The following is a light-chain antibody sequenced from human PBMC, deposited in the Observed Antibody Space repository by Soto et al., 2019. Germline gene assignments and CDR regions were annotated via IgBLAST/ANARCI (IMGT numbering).Light chain of an antibody. J-gene: IGKJ3*01. CDR3: QKYSSVPV. Sequence: DIQMTQSPPSLSASVGDRVTITCRASQGIRNFVAWYQQKPGKAPKLLIYAASTLQSGVPSRFSGSGSGTDFTLTINSLQPVDVATYCDQKYSSVPVFGPGTKVEIK. CDR2: AAS. CDR1: QGIRNF. V-gene: IGKV1-27*01.